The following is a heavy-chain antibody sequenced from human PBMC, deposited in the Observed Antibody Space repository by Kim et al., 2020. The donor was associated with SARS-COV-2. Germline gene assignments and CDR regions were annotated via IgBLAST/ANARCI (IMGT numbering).Heavy chain of an antibody. J-gene: IGHJ6*02. CDR3: ARYCSSTSCYLSGGMDV. CDR2: IDPSDSYT. D-gene: IGHD2-2*01. V-gene: IGHV5-10-1*01. CDR1: GYSFTSYW. Sequence: GESLKISCKGSGYSFTSYWISWVRQMPGKGLEWMGRIDPSDSYTNYSPSFQGHVTISADKSISTAYLQWSSLKASDTAMYYCARYCSSTSCYLSGGMDVWGQGTTVTVSS.